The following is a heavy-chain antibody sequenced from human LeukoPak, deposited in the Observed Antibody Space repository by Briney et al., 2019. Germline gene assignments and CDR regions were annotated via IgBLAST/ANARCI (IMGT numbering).Heavy chain of an antibody. CDR3: AKARGYSHSTSFDY. CDR1: GFMFSAYS. CDR2: ISSTSSAI. J-gene: IGHJ4*02. V-gene: IGHV3-48*01. Sequence: PGGSLRLSCAASGFMFSAYSMNWVRQAPGKGLEWLSYISSTSSAIYYADSVKGRFTISRDNSKNTMYLQMNSLRAEDTAVYYCAKARGYSHSTSFDYWGQGTLVAVSS. D-gene: IGHD6-13*01.